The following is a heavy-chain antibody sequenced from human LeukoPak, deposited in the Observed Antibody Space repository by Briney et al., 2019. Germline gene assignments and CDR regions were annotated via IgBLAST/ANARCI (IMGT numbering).Heavy chain of an antibody. CDR3: ARGTYYDFWSGYY. D-gene: IGHD3-3*01. Sequence: ASVKVSCKASGGTFSSYAISLVRQAPGQGLEWMGGIIPIFGTANYAQKFQGRVTITTDESTSTAYMELSSLRSEDTAVYYCARGTYYDFWSGYYWGQGTLVTVSS. CDR2: IIPIFGTA. CDR1: GGTFSSYA. J-gene: IGHJ4*02. V-gene: IGHV1-69*05.